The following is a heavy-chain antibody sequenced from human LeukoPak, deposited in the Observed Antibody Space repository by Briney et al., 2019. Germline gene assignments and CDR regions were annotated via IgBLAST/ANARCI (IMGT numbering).Heavy chain of an antibody. CDR3: ARAALGSGNNWFDP. CDR2: IYYSGST. V-gene: IGHV4-61*01. D-gene: IGHD3-10*01. J-gene: IGHJ5*02. CDR1: GGSISSSSYY. Sequence: PSETLSLTCTVSGGSISSSSYYWSWIRQPPGKGLEWIGYIYYSGSTNYNPSLKSRVTISVDTSKNQFSLKLSSVTAADTAVYYCARAALGSGNNWFDPWGQGTLVTVSS.